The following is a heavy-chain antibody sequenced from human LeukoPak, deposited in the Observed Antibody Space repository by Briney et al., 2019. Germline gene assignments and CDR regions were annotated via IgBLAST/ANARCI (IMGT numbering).Heavy chain of an antibody. CDR2: IYYSGST. J-gene: IGHJ4*02. CDR1: GGSISSSNY. Sequence: SGTLSLTCAVSGGSISSSNYWGWIRQPPGKGLEWIGSIYYSGSTYYNPSLKSRVTISVDTSKNQFSLKLSSVTAADTAVYYCARINSGYDSAFHWGQGTLVTVSS. D-gene: IGHD5-12*01. CDR3: ARINSGYDSAFH. V-gene: IGHV4-39*07.